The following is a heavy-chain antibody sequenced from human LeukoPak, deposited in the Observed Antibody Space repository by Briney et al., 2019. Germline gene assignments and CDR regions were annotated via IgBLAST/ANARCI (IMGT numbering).Heavy chain of an antibody. V-gene: IGHV3-7*03. CDR2: IKGDGSDK. CDR1: GLTFSYHW. Sequence: GGSLRLSCAASGLTFSYHWMTWVRQAPGKGLEWVAIIKGDGSDKYYADSVKGRFTISRDNAKNSLYLQMNSLRAEDTALYYCAKDKTPTGELLYYFDYWGQGTLVTVSS. CDR3: AKDKTPTGELLYYFDY. D-gene: IGHD3-10*01. J-gene: IGHJ4*02.